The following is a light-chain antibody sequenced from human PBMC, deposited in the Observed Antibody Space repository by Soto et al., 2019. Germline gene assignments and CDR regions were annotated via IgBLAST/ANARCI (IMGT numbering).Light chain of an antibody. CDR2: DDT. Sequence: SYELTQPPSVSLAPGQTARLTCGGSNIGSKTVHWYQQKPGQAPVVVISDDTDRPSGIPERFSGSNSRNTATLTIGRVEAGDEADYYCQVWDDSTDHRVVFGVGTKLTVL. V-gene: IGLV3-21*02. CDR3: QVWDDSTDHRVV. CDR1: NIGSKT. J-gene: IGLJ2*01.